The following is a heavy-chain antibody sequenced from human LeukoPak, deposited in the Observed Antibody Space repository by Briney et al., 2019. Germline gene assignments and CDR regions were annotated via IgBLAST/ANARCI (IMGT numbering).Heavy chain of an antibody. V-gene: IGHV4-59*11. CDR3: ARSVDYFDNTGPHMMFDY. CDR2: IYYTGII. D-gene: IGHD3-22*01. J-gene: IGHJ4*02. Sequence: SETLSLTCNVSGDSITSHYWNWIRQPPGKGLEWIGYIYYTGIIKYNPSLTSRVSMSVDTSKNQFFLKKKSVTAADTAVYHCARSVDYFDNTGPHMMFDYWGQGSLVTVSS. CDR1: GDSITSHY.